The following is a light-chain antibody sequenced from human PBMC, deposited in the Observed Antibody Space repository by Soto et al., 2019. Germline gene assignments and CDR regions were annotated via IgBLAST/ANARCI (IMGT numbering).Light chain of an antibody. V-gene: IGKV3-15*01. CDR3: QQYNNWPLT. Sequence: EIVMTQSPATLSVSPGERATLSCRASQSVSINVAWYQQKPGQAPRLLIYGASTRATGISASFSGSGSGTEFTLTISSLQSEDFAVYHCQQYNNWPLTFGGGTKVDI. J-gene: IGKJ4*01. CDR2: GAS. CDR1: QSVSIN.